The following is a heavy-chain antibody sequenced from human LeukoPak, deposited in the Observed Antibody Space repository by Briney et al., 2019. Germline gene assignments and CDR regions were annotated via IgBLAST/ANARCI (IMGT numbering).Heavy chain of an antibody. D-gene: IGHD1-7*01. J-gene: IGHJ4*02. Sequence: GGSLRLSCAASGFTFSGSAMHWVRQASGKGLEWVGRIRSKANSYATAYAASVKGRFTISRDDSKNTAYLQMNSLKTEDSAVYYCTRIGNYGDFGYWGQGTLVTVSS. V-gene: IGHV3-73*01. CDR2: IRSKANSYAT. CDR1: GFTFSGSA. CDR3: TRIGNYGDFGY.